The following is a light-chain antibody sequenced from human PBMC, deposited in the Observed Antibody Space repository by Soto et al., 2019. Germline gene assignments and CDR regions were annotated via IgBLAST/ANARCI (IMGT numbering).Light chain of an antibody. CDR2: AAS. J-gene: IGKJ1*01. Sequence: DIQMTQSPASLSASAGDRVTITCRASQSISSSLNWYQQKPGKAPKPLIYAASSLQSGVPSRFSGSGSGTAFTLTISSLQPDDFATYYCQQSDSTPPTFGQGTKVES. CDR1: QSISSS. CDR3: QQSDSTPPT. V-gene: IGKV1-39*01.